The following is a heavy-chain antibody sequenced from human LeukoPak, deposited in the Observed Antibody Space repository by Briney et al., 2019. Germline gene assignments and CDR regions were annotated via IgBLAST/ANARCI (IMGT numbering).Heavy chain of an antibody. CDR1: GFTFSSYA. J-gene: IGHJ5*02. CDR2: ISGSGDST. V-gene: IGHV3-23*01. D-gene: IGHD3-10*01. Sequence: GGSLRLSCAASGFTFSSYAMSWVRQAPGKGLEWVSTISGSGDSTHYADSVKGRFTISRDNSKNTLYLQMNSLRAEDTAVYYCAKGGMVRGVIITAWFDPWGQGTLVTVSS. CDR3: AKGGMVRGVIITAWFDP.